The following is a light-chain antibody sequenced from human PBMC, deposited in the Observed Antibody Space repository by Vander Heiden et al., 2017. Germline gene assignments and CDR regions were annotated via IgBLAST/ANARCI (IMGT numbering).Light chain of an antibody. V-gene: IGKV3-20*01. J-gene: IGKJ1*01. CDR2: GAS. CDR3: QQVCSSWT. Sequence: EIVLTQSPGTLSLSPGERAILSCRASQSVSSSYLAWYQQKPGQAPRLLIYGASSRATGIPDRFSRSGSGTDFTLTISRLEPEDFAVYYCQQVCSSWTFGQGTKVEIK. CDR1: QSVSSSY.